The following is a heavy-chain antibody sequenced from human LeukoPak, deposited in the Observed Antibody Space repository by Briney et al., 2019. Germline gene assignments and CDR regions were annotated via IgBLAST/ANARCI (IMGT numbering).Heavy chain of an antibody. CDR3: ARAPYSSSSGILDY. D-gene: IGHD6-6*01. V-gene: IGHV4-59*12. CDR1: GGSISSYY. J-gene: IGHJ4*02. Sequence: SETLSLTCTVSGGSISSYYWSWIRQPPGKGLEWIGYIYHSGSTHYNPSLKSRLTLSVDKSKNQFSLNLSSVTAADTAVYYCARAPYSSSSGILDYWGQGTLVTVSS. CDR2: IYHSGST.